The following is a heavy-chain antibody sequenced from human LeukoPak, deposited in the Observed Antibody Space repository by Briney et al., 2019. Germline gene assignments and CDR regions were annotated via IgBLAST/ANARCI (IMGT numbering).Heavy chain of an antibody. J-gene: IGHJ4*02. D-gene: IGHD3-10*01. CDR2: ISSSSSYI. V-gene: IGHV3-21*01. Sequence: GGSLRLSCAASGFTSSSYSMNWVRQAPGKGLEWVSSISSSSSYIYYADSVKGRFTISRDNAKNSLYLQMNSLRAEDTAVYYCARDRYYGSGSHSTFDYWGQGTLVTVSS. CDR3: ARDRYYGSGSHSTFDY. CDR1: GFTSSSYS.